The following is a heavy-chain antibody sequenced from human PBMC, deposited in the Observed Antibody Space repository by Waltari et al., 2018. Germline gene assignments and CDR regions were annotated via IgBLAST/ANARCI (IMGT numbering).Heavy chain of an antibody. J-gene: IGHJ5*02. CDR2: VDPEDGET. Sequence: EVQLVQSGAEVKKPGATVKISCKASGYTFTDYYMHWVQQAPGKGLEWMGRVDPEDGETIYAEKFQGRVTITADTSTDTAYMELSSLRSEDTAVYYCARVKVAAAGNNWFDPWGQGTLVTVSS. CDR1: GYTFTDYY. D-gene: IGHD6-13*01. CDR3: ARVKVAAAGNNWFDP. V-gene: IGHV1-69-2*01.